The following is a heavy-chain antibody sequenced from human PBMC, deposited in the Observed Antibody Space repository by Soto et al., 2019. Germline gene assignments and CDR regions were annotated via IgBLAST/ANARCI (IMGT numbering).Heavy chain of an antibody. Sequence: QVQLVESGGGVVQPGRSLRVSCAASGFTFSIYAMHWVRQAPGTGLEWVAVISYDGTKTYYADSVKGRFTISRDNSKNTVYRQMTSLRDEDTAVYYCAKDRGPRRQWLIGPFDYWGQGTLVTVSP. CDR2: ISYDGTKT. J-gene: IGHJ4*02. V-gene: IGHV3-30*18. CDR1: GFTFSIYA. CDR3: AKDRGPRRQWLIGPFDY. D-gene: IGHD6-19*01.